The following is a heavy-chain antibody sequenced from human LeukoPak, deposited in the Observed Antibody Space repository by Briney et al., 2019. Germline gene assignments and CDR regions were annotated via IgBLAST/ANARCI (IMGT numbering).Heavy chain of an antibody. CDR1: GYSFTSYW. CDR2: IYPGDSDT. J-gene: IGHJ5*02. Sequence: GESLKISCKGSGYSFTSYWIGWVRQMPGKGLEWMGIIYPGDSDTRYSPSFQGQVTISADKSISTAYLQWSSLKASDTAMYYCARHYDILTGYYGWWFDPWGQGTLATVSS. D-gene: IGHD3-9*01. V-gene: IGHV5-51*01. CDR3: ARHYDILTGYYGWWFDP.